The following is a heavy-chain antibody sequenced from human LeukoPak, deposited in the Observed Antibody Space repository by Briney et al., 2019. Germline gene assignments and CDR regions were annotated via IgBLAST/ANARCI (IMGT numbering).Heavy chain of an antibody. D-gene: IGHD6-19*01. CDR1: GGSISSSSYY. CDR3: ARHPEQWLDHYYYMDV. CDR2: IYYSGST. J-gene: IGHJ6*03. Sequence: PSETLSLTCTVSGGSISSSSYYWGWIRQPPGKGLEWIGSIYYSGSTYYNPSLKSRVTISVDTSKNQFSLKLSSVTAADTAVYYCARHPEQWLDHYYYMDVWGKGTTVTISS. V-gene: IGHV4-39*01.